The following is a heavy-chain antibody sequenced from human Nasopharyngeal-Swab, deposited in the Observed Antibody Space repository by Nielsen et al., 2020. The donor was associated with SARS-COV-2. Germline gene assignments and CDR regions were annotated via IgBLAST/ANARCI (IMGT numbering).Heavy chain of an antibody. CDR1: GFTFSSYS. V-gene: IGHV3-21*01. J-gene: IGHJ4*02. CDR2: ISSSSSYI. D-gene: IGHD4-17*01. CDR3: ARRYGDYEGSFEY. Sequence: GGSLRLSCAASGFTFSSYSMNWVRQAPGKGLEWVSSISSSSSYIYYADSVKGRFTISRDNAKNSLYLQMNSLRDEDTAVYYCARRYGDYEGSFEYWGQGTLVTVSS.